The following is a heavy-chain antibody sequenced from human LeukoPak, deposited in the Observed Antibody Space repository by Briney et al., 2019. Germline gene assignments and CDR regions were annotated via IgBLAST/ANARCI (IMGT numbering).Heavy chain of an antibody. CDR2: INQDGSAK. CDR1: GFMFTSYW. J-gene: IGHJ3*02. CDR3: AGSLSPYNAFDI. V-gene: IGHV3-7*01. Sequence: PGGSLRLSCAASGFMFTSYWMSWVRQAPGKGLEWVAHINQDGSAKYYVDSVKGRFTISRDNAKNSLYLQMNSLRAEDTAVYYCAGSLSPYNAFDIWGQGTMVSVSS. D-gene: IGHD6-6*01.